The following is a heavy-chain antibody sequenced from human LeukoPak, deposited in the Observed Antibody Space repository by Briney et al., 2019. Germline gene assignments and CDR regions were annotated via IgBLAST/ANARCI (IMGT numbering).Heavy chain of an antibody. Sequence: PEGSLRLSCAASGFTFSSYWMHWVRQAPGKGLVWVSRINSDGSSTSYADSVKGRFTISRDNAKNTLYLQMNSLRAEDTAVYYCAREDYDYVWGSYRLGYWGQGTLVTVSS. CDR2: INSDGSST. J-gene: IGHJ4*02. V-gene: IGHV3-74*01. CDR1: GFTFSSYW. D-gene: IGHD3-16*02. CDR3: AREDYDYVWGSYRLGY.